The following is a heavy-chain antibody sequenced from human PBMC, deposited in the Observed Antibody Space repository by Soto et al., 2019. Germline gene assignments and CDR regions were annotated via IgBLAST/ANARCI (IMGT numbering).Heavy chain of an antibody. V-gene: IGHV3-72*01. CDR3: SKFSITYYDFWSGYPSYYYYGMDV. D-gene: IGHD3-3*01. CDR2: SRNKPKKYTT. J-gene: IGHJ6*02. Sequence: GGSLRLSCAGSGFSFSDHYMDWVRQAPGKGLEWVGRSRNKPKKYTTKYDTSVKDRFNISRDDSKNSINLQINNMKNEKTAINYCSKFSITYYDFWSGYPSYYYYGMDVWGQGTTVTVSS. CDR1: GFSFSDHY.